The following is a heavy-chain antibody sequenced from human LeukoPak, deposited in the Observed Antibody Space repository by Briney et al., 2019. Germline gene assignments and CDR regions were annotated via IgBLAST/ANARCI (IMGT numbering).Heavy chain of an antibody. CDR3: ARDRCSSTSCYSSFDY. D-gene: IGHD2-2*01. CDR2: INPNSGGT. Sequence: ASVKVSCKASGYTFTGYYMHWVRQAPGQGLEWMGWINPNSGGTNYAQKFQGRVTMTRDTSISTAYMELSRLRSGDTAVYYCARDRCSSTSCYSSFDYWGQGTLVTVSS. J-gene: IGHJ4*02. CDR1: GYTFTGYY. V-gene: IGHV1-2*02.